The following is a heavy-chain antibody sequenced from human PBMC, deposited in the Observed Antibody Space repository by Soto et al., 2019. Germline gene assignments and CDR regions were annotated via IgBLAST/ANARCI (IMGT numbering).Heavy chain of an antibody. D-gene: IGHD3-22*01. V-gene: IGHV4-39*01. CDR2: IYYSGST. CDR3: ASRLYYYDSSGSLSLFDY. Sequence: QLQLQESGPGLVKPSETLSLTCTVSGGSISSSSYYWGWIRQPPGKGLEWIGSIYYSGSTYYNPSLKSRVTKSVDTSKNQFALKLSPGPAADTAVHSCASRLYYYDSSGSLSLFDYWGEGTMVTLSS. J-gene: IGHJ4*02. CDR1: GGSISSSSYY.